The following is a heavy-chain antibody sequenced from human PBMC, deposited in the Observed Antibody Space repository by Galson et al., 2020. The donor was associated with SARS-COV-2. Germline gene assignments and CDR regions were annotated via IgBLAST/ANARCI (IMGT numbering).Heavy chain of an antibody. Sequence: ASVKVSCKASGYTFTSYRISWVRQAPGQGLEWMGWISAYNGNTNYAQKLQGRVTMTTDTSTSTAYMELRSLRSDDTAVYYCARPVGGDDDYYYYMDVWGKGTTVTVSS. CDR1: GYTFTSYR. D-gene: IGHD4-17*01. CDR2: ISAYNGNT. J-gene: IGHJ6*03. V-gene: IGHV1-18*01. CDR3: ARPVGGDDDYYYYMDV.